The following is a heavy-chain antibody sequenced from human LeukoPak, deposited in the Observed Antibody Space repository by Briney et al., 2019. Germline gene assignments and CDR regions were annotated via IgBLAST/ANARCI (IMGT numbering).Heavy chain of an antibody. CDR1: GFNVSSNY. CDR2: IYSGGST. Sequence: GGSLRLSCAASGFNVSSNYMSWVRQAPGKGLEWVSVIYSGGSTYYADSVKGRFTISRHNSKNTLYLQMTSLRAEDTAVYYCARVVGSITICLNWFDPWGQGTLVTVSS. D-gene: IGHD3-9*01. V-gene: IGHV3-53*04. CDR3: ARVVGSITICLNWFDP. J-gene: IGHJ5*02.